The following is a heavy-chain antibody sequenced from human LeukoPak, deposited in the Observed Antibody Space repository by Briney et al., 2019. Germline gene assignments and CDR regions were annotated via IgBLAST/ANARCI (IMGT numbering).Heavy chain of an antibody. V-gene: IGHV3-43*01. CDR3: VKDINYESSGSVFDY. Sequence: GGSLRLSCAASGFTFEDYTMHWVRQVPGETLEWVALVSWDGTTYYTDSVKGRFTISRDNSKNSLYLQMDTLRSEDTAFYYCVKDINYESSGSVFDYWGQGPLVTVSS. CDR2: VSWDGTT. D-gene: IGHD3-22*01. CDR1: GFTFEDYT. J-gene: IGHJ4*02.